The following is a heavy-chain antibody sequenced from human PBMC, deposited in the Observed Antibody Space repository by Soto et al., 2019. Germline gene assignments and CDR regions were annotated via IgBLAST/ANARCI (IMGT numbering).Heavy chain of an antibody. J-gene: IGHJ4*02. Sequence: PSETLSLTCAVSGGSFSGYIWTWIRQTTGKGLQWIGQINHSGSSIYNPSLKNRVTISTMSNNKFSLELSSVTAADTAVYYCTRGLFSGSSYSGSWYYFDSWGQGTMVTVSS. CDR2: INHSGSS. V-gene: IGHV4-34*01. CDR1: GGSFSGYI. D-gene: IGHD1-26*01. CDR3: TRGLFSGSSYSGSWYYFDS.